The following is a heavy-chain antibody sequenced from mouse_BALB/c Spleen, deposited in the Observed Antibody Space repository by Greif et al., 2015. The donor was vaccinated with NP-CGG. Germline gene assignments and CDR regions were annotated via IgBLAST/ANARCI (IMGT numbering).Heavy chain of an antibody. CDR1: GFNIKDYY. CDR3: NAGGHYGPGCAMDY. Sequence: VQLQQPGAELVRSGASVKLSCTASGFNIKDYYMHWVKQRPEQGLEWIGWIDPENGDTEYAPKFQGKATMTADTSSNTAYLQLSSLTSEDTAVYYCNAGGHYGPGCAMDYWGQGTSVTVSS. CDR2: IDPENGDT. V-gene: IGHV14-4*02. D-gene: IGHD1-1*02. J-gene: IGHJ4*01.